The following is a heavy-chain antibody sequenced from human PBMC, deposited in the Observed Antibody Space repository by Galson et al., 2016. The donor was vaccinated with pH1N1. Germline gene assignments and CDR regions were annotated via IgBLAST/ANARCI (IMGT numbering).Heavy chain of an antibody. CDR3: VRLVDDAVTGYPLHFDF. Sequence: SLRLSCAASGFTFSGFWMSWVRQASVKGLEWVASIKRDASEKYYLDSAKGRWTISRDDVKNSLFLQLNNLRVDDTAVYYCVRLVDDAVTGYPLHFDFWGQGALVTVST. V-gene: IGHV3-7*01. CDR2: IKRDASEK. J-gene: IGHJ4*02. CDR1: GFTFSGFW. D-gene: IGHD3-9*01.